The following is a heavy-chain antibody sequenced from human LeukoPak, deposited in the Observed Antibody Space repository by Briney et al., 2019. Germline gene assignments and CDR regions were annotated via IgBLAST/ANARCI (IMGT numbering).Heavy chain of an antibody. D-gene: IGHD3-10*01. V-gene: IGHV3-48*01. J-gene: IGHJ4*02. CDR3: AGHGSGSYYREFDY. CDR2: ISGSSTTI. CDR1: GSTFNSDD. Sequence: GGSLRLSCVASGSTFNSDDMNWVRQAPGTGLEWLSYISGSSTTIYYADSVKGRFTISRDNAQNSLYLQMNSLRAEDTAVYYCAGHGSGSYYREFDYWGQGTLVTVSS.